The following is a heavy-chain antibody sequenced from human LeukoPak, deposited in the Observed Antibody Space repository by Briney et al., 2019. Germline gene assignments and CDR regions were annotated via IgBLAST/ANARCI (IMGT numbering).Heavy chain of an antibody. CDR1: GFTFSDYY. D-gene: IGHD5-18*01. CDR2: ISSSSTYT. CDR3: ARGGYSYRDAFDI. V-gene: IGHV3-11*05. Sequence: GGSLRLSCAASGFTFSDYYMSWIRQAPGKGLEWVSCISSSSTYTNYADSVKGRFTISRDNAKNSLYLQMNSLRAEDTAVYYCARGGYSYRDAFDIWGQGTMVTVSS. J-gene: IGHJ3*02.